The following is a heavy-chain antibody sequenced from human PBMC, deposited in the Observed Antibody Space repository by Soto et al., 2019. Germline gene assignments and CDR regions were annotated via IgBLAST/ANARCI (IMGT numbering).Heavy chain of an antibody. CDR1: GYTFTSSG. CDR2: ISAHTGSS. CDR3: ARAFFYHGSDSRGYSFDAFDF. D-gene: IGHD3-22*01. J-gene: IGHJ3*01. Sequence: QVQLVQSGAEVKKPGASVKVSCKASGYTFTSSGMSWVRQAPGQGLEWMGWISAHTGSSEYAQRFQGRVTMTTDRPTSTAYLELRSLRSDDTAVYYCARAFFYHGSDSRGYSFDAFDFWGPGTLVTVSS. V-gene: IGHV1-18*01.